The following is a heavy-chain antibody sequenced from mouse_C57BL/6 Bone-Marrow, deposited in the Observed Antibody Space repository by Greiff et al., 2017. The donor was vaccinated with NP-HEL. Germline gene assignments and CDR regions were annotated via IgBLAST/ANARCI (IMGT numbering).Heavy chain of an antibody. CDR2: FYPGSGSI. CDR1: GYTFTEYT. Sequence: QVQLQQSGAELVKPGASVKLSCKASGYTFTEYTIHWVKQRSGQGLEWIGWFYPGSGSIKYNEKFKDKATLTVDKSSSTAYMQLSSLTSEDSAVYYCARGNWGNWYFDVWGTGTTVTVSS. CDR3: ARGNWGNWYFDV. D-gene: IGHD4-1*01. J-gene: IGHJ1*03. V-gene: IGHV1-62-2*01.